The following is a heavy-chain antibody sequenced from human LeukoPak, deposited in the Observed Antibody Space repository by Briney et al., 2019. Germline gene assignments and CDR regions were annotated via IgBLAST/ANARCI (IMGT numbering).Heavy chain of an antibody. J-gene: IGHJ4*02. CDR3: ARAGAN. CDR2: IYTSGST. D-gene: IGHD3-10*01. Sequence: PSETLSLTCTVSGGSISSGSYYWSWIRQPAGKGLEWIGRIYTSGSTNYNPSLKSRVTISVDTSKNQFSLKLSSVTAADTAVYYCARAGANWGQGTLVTVSS. CDR1: GGSISSGSYY. V-gene: IGHV4-61*02.